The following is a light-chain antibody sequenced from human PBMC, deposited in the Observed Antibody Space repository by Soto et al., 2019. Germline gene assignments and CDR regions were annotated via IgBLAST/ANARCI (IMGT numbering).Light chain of an antibody. Sequence: QSALTQPASVSGSPGQSIAISCTGTSSDVGGYNFVSWYQQHPDKAPKLVIYDVNIRPSGVSDRFSGSKSGNTASLTISGLQAEDEADYYCSSYSDSSTLVVFGGGTKLTVL. V-gene: IGLV2-14*03. CDR2: DVN. CDR1: SSDVGGYNF. CDR3: SSYSDSSTLVV. J-gene: IGLJ2*01.